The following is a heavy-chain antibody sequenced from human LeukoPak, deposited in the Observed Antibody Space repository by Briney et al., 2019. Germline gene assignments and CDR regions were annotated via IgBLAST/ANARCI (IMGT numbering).Heavy chain of an antibody. CDR1: GGSFSGYY. CDR2: INHSGST. Sequence: SETLSLTCAVYGGSFSGYYWSWIRQPPGKGLEWIGEINHSGSTNYNPSLKSRVTISVDTSKNQFSLKLSSVTAADTAVYYCARRGSGKYFDYWGQGTLVTVSS. CDR3: ARRGSGKYFDY. D-gene: IGHD3-10*01. V-gene: IGHV4-34*01. J-gene: IGHJ4*02.